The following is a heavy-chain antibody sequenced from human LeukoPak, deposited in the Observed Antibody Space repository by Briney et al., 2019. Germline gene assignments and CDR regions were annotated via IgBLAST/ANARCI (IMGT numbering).Heavy chain of an antibody. D-gene: IGHD2/OR15-2a*01. CDR1: GGSISSGSYY. CDR3: ARGNYYYYMDV. J-gene: IGHJ6*03. CDR2: IYTSGST. V-gene: IGHV4-61*02. Sequence: PSQTLSLTCTVSGGSISSGSYYWSWIRQPAGKGLEWIGRIYTSGSTNYNPSLKSRVTISVDTSKNQFSLKLSSVTAADTAVSYCARGNYYYYMDVWGKGTTVTVSS.